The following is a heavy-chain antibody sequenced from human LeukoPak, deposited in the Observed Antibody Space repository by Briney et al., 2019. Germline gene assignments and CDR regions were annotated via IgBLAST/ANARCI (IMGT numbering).Heavy chain of an antibody. D-gene: IGHD4-17*01. CDR2: IYSGGNT. CDR3: ARRAGEYSHPYDY. Sequence: GGSLRLSCTVSGFTVSSNSMSWVRQAPGKGLEWVSFIYSGGNTHYSDSVKGRFTISRDNSKNTLYLQLNSLRADDTAVYYCARRAGEYSHPYDYWGQGTLVTVSS. J-gene: IGHJ4*02. V-gene: IGHV3-53*01. CDR1: GFTVSSNS.